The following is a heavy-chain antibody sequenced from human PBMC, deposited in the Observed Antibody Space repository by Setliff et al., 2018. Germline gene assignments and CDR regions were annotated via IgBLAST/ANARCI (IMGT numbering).Heavy chain of an antibody. CDR1: GYPINTHY. CDR3: ARSLGSGSYYNSRPFYSDY. J-gene: IGHJ4*02. Sequence: SETLSLTCTVSGYPINTHYWSWIRQSPGKGLEWFGHIYKSGSTNYNPSLKSRVTMSLDTSKNQFSLKLTSVTAADTAVYFCARSLGSGSYYNSRPFYSDYWGQGTLVTVSS. V-gene: IGHV4-4*08. CDR2: IYKSGST. D-gene: IGHD3-10*01.